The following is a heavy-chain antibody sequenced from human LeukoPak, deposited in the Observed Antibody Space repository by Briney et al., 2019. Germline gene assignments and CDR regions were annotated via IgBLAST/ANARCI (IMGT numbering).Heavy chain of an antibody. D-gene: IGHD3-10*01. CDR1: GYTFTSYY. Sequence: ASVKVSCKASGYTFTSYYMHWVRQAPGQGLEWMGIINPSGGSTSYAQKFQGRVTMTRDTSTSTVYMELSSLRSEDTAVYYCARDPLNYYGSGSYPFDYWGQGTLVTVSS. CDR3: ARDPLNYYGSGSYPFDY. J-gene: IGHJ4*02. CDR2: INPSGGST. V-gene: IGHV1-46*01.